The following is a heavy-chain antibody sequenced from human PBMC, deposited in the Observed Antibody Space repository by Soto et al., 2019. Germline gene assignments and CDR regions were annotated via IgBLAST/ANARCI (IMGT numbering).Heavy chain of an antibody. CDR1: GSSVSSRDYY. CDR3: APLTVSLSGPYGIYV. J-gene: IGHJ6*02. V-gene: IGHV4-39*01. Sequence: ETLSLTCSVSGSSVSSRDYYWAWIRPPAGKGLEWIGSMFYSGLTYYNPSLKSRVTLSVDTSKNHFSVRLNSVTAADTAVYYCAPLTVSLSGPYGIYVWGQGPTVTVSS. D-gene: IGHD2-15*01. CDR2: MFYSGLT.